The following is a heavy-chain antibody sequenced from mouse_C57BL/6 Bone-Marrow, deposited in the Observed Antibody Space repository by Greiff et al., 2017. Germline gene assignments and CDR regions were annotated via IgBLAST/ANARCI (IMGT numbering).Heavy chain of an antibody. CDR3: ARRRFFDY. CDR2: ISSGSSTI. CDR1: GFTFSDYG. J-gene: IGHJ2*01. Sequence: DVLLVESGGGLVKPGGSLKLSCAASGFTFSDYGMHWVRQAPEKGLEWVAYISSGSSTIYYADTVKGRFTISRDNAKITLFLQMTSLRSEDTAMYYCARRRFFDYWGQGTTLTVSS. V-gene: IGHV5-17*01.